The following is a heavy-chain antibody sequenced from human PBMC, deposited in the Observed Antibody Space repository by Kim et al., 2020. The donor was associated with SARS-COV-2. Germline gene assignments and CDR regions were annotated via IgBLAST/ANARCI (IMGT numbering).Heavy chain of an antibody. CDR3: ARTLTGEHYYYGMDV. Sequence: NPSLMSRVTMSVDTSKNQFSLKLSSVTAADTAVYYSARTLTGEHYYYGMDVWGQGTTVTVSS. V-gene: IGHV4-4*07. J-gene: IGHJ6*02. D-gene: IGHD1-20*01.